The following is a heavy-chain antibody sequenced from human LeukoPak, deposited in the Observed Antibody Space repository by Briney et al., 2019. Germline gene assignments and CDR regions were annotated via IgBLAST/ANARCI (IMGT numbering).Heavy chain of an antibody. V-gene: IGHV1-2*02. CDR3: ARDRYFGSGTSPIEFYFDY. J-gene: IGHJ4*02. CDR1: GYKXTAYY. CDR2: INSNSGAT. D-gene: IGHD3-10*01. Sequence: ASVKVSCKASGYKXTAYYMHWVRQAPGQGLEWMGWINSNSGATNYAQKFQGRVTMTRDTSISTAYMELNSLRSDDTAVYYCARDRYFGSGTSPIEFYFDYWGQGTLVTVSS.